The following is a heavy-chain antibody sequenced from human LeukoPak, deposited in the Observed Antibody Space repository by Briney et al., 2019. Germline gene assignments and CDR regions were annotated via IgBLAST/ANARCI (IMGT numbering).Heavy chain of an antibody. CDR3: ARGYSYGRTPDWFDP. CDR2: INPNSGGT. V-gene: IGHV1-2*02. CDR1: GYTFTGYY. J-gene: IGHJ5*02. D-gene: IGHD5-18*01. Sequence: ASVKVSCKASGYTFTGYYMHWVRQAPGQGLEWMGWINPNSGGTNYAQKFQGRVTMTRDTSISTAYMELSRLRSDDTAVYYCARGYSYGRTPDWFDPWGQGTLVTVSS.